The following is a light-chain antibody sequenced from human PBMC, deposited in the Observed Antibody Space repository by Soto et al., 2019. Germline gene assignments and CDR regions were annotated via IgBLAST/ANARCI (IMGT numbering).Light chain of an antibody. Sequence: QSVLTQPASVSGSPGQSITISCTGTSSDVGAYNYVSWFQQHPGKAPTLIISEVSNWPSGVSNRFSGSKSGNAASLTISGLQAEDEADYFCFSFTTDWTHVFGTGTKVTVL. CDR3: FSFTTDWTHV. CDR2: EVS. J-gene: IGLJ1*01. V-gene: IGLV2-14*01. CDR1: SSDVGAYNY.